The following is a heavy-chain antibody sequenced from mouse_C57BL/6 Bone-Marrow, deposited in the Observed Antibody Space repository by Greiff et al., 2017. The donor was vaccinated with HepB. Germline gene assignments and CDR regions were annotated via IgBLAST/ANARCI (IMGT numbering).Heavy chain of an antibody. CDR3: ARRIYDYDSAWFAY. CDR2: IYPRSGNT. D-gene: IGHD2-4*01. Sequence: VKVVESGAELARPGASVKLSCKASGYTFTSYGISWVKQRTGQGLEWIGEIYPRSGNTYYNEKFKGKATLTADKSSSTAYMELRSLTSEDSAVYFCARRIYDYDSAWFAYWGQGTLVTVSA. V-gene: IGHV1-81*01. CDR1: GYTFTSYG. J-gene: IGHJ3*01.